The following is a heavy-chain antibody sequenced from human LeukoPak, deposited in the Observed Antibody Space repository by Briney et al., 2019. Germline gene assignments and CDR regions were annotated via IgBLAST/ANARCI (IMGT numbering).Heavy chain of an antibody. CDR2: FDPEDGET. J-gene: IGHJ4*02. D-gene: IGHD3-9*01. Sequence: ASVKVSCKASGYTFTSYDINWVRQAPGKGLEWMGGFDPEDGETIYAQKFQGRVTMTEDTSTDTAYMELSRLRSEDTAVYYCATVGGLDILTGNPRDYWGQGTLVTVSS. CDR3: ATVGGLDILTGNPRDY. V-gene: IGHV1-24*01. CDR1: GYTFTSYD.